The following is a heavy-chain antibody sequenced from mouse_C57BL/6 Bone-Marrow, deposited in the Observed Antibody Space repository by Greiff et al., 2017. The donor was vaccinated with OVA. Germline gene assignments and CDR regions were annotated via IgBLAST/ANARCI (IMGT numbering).Heavy chain of an antibody. CDR1: GFTFSDYG. Sequence: EVKVVESGGGLVKPGGSLKLSCAASGFTFSDYGMHWVRPAPGKGLEWVAYISSGSSTIYYADTVKGRFTISRDNAKNTLFLQMTSLRSEDTAMYYCARGYYGSSYEDYWGQGTTLTVSS. D-gene: IGHD1-1*01. V-gene: IGHV5-17*01. J-gene: IGHJ2*01. CDR3: ARGYYGSSYEDY. CDR2: ISSGSSTI.